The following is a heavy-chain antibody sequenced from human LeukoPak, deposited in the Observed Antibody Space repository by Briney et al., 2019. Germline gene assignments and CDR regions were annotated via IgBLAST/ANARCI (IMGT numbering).Heavy chain of an antibody. J-gene: IGHJ4*02. D-gene: IGHD2-15*01. V-gene: IGHV1-69*04. CDR2: IIPILGIA. CDR3: SYCSGGSCYDFDY. Sequence: SVKVSCKASGGTFSSYAISWVRQAPGQGLEWMGRIIPILGIANYAQKFQGGVTITADKSTSTAYMELSSLRSEDTAVYYRSYCSGGSCYDFDYWGQGTLVTVSS. CDR1: GGTFSSYA.